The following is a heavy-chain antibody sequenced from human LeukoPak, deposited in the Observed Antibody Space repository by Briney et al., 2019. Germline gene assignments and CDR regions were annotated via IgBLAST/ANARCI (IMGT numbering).Heavy chain of an antibody. CDR1: GYSISSGYY. CDR2: IYHSGST. CDR3: ARVGGPFDI. Sequence: KPSETLSLTCGVSGYSISSGYYWGWIRQPPGKGLEWIGSIYHSGSTYYHPSLKSRVTISVDTSKNQFSLRLSSVTAADTAVYYCARVGGPFDIWGRGPMVTVSS. D-gene: IGHD3-16*01. V-gene: IGHV4-38-2*01. J-gene: IGHJ3*02.